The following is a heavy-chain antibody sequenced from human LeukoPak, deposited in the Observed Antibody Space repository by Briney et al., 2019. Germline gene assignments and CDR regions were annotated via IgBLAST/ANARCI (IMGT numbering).Heavy chain of an antibody. CDR3: VRESGNGGHPLFDH. Sequence: SETLSLTCSVSDYSITAGCYWGWIRQPPGKGLEWIGSLFHSGATYFTPSLKSRVAMSVDTSRNQFSLSLHSVTAADAAIYYCVRESGNGGHPLFDHWGQGTPVTVSS. D-gene: IGHD4-23*01. J-gene: IGHJ4*02. V-gene: IGHV4-38-2*02. CDR2: LFHSGAT. CDR1: DYSITAGCY.